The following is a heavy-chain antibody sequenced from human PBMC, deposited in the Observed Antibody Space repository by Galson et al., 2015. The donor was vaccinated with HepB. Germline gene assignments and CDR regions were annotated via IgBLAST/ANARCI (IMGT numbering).Heavy chain of an antibody. D-gene: IGHD2-2*01. Sequence: SLRLSCAASGFTVSSNYMSWVRQAPGKGLEWVSVIYSGGSTYYADSVKGRFTISRDNSKNTLYLQMNSLRAEDTAVYYCARDRGSYRSSTSCYEGDAFDIWGQGTMVTVSS. V-gene: IGHV3-53*01. J-gene: IGHJ3*02. CDR2: IYSGGST. CDR3: ARDRGSYRSSTSCYEGDAFDI. CDR1: GFTVSSNY.